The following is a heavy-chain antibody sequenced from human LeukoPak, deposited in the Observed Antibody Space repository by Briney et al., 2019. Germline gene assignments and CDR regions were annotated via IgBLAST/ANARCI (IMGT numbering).Heavy chain of an antibody. CDR2: ISSSSSYI. CDR3: ARDADPISQLLPEYFDY. V-gene: IGHV3-21*01. J-gene: IGHJ4*02. Sequence: GGSLRLSCAASGFTVSSNYMNWVRQAPGKGLEWVSSISSSSSYIYYADSVKGRFTISRDNAKNSLYLQMNSLRAEDTAVYYCARDADPISQLLPEYFDYWGQGTLVTVSS. CDR1: GFTVSSNY. D-gene: IGHD2-2*01.